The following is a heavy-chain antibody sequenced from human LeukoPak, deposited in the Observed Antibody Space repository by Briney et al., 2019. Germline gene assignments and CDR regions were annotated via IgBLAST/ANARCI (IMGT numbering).Heavy chain of an antibody. J-gene: IGHJ3*02. D-gene: IGHD6-13*01. Sequence: GGSLRLSCAASGFTFSSYAMSWVRQVPGKGLEWVSAISGSGGSTYYADSVKGRFTISRDNSKNTLYLQMNSLRAEDTAVYYCAKGYSSSWSFDAFDIWGQGTMVTVSS. CDR2: ISGSGGST. V-gene: IGHV3-23*01. CDR1: GFTFSSYA. CDR3: AKGYSSSWSFDAFDI.